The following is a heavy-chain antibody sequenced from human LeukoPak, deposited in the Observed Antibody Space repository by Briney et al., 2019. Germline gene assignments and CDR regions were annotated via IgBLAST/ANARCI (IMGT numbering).Heavy chain of an antibody. D-gene: IGHD3-22*01. CDR3: AKDPRITTIVGLYYFDY. CDR2: ISYDGSNK. J-gene: IGHJ4*02. CDR1: GFTFSSYA. V-gene: IGHV3-30*18. Sequence: SGRSLSLSCAASGFTFSSYAMHWVRQAPGKGLEWVAVISYDGSNKYYADSVKGRFAISRDNSKNTLYLRMDSLRAEDTAVYYCAKDPRITTIVGLYYFDYWGQGTLVTVSS.